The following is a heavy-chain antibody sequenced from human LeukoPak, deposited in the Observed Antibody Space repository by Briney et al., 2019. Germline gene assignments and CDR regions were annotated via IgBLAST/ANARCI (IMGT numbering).Heavy chain of an antibody. CDR1: GGSISSYY. J-gene: IGHJ4*02. V-gene: IGHV4-4*07. CDR2: IYTSGST. Sequence: PSETLSLTCTVSGGSISSYYWSWIRQPAGKGLEWIGRIYTSGSTNYNPSLKSRVTISVDTSKDQFSLKLSSVTAADTAVYYCAGRRRWLQLPVYFDYWGQGTLVTVSS. D-gene: IGHD5-24*01. CDR3: AGRRRWLQLPVYFDY.